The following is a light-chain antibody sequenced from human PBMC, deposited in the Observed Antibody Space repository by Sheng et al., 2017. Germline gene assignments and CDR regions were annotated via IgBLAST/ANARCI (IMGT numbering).Light chain of an antibody. CDR2: DVS. CDR3: TSYTTSSTFV. CDR1: SIDVGGYNY. Sequence: QSALTQPASVSGSPGQSITISCTGTSIDVGGYNYVCWYQQHPGKAPKLMIYDVSNRPSGVSNRFSGSKSGNTASLTISGLQTEDEADYYCTSYTTSSTFVFGTGTKVTVL. V-gene: IGLV2-14*03. J-gene: IGLJ1*01.